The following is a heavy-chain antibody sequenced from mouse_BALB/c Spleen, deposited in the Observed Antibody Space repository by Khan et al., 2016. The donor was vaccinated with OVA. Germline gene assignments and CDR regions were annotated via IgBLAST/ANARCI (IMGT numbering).Heavy chain of an antibody. CDR1: GYSFTTYW. V-gene: IGHV1-7*01. CDR2: INPSTDYT. D-gene: IGHD2-1*01. J-gene: IGHJ3*01. CDR3: TRRGLYGIFPY. Sequence: QVQLKQSGAELAKPGASVKMSCKTSGYSFTTYWIHWIKQSPGQGLEWIGYINPSTDYTEYNQKFKDKATLTADESSSKSFMQLSSLTYEDSAVYDCTRRGLYGIFPYWGQGTLVTVSA.